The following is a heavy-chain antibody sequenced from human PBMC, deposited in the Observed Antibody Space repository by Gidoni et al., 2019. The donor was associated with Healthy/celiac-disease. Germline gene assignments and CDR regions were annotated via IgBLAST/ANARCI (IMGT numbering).Heavy chain of an antibody. CDR2: INPSGGST. CDR1: GYTFPSSH. D-gene: IGHD3-10*01. J-gene: IGHJ6*02. V-gene: IGHV1-46*01. Sequence: QVQLVQSGAEVKKPGASVKVSCKASGYTFPSSHMHWVRQAPGQGLEWMGIINPSGGSTSYAQKFQGRVTMTRDTSTSTVYMELSSLRSEDTAVYYCARERGSYDYYYGMDVWGQGTTVTVSS. CDR3: ARERGSYDYYYGMDV.